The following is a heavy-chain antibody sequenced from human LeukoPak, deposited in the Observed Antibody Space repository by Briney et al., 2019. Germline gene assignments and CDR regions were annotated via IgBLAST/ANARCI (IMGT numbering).Heavy chain of an antibody. CDR1: GYTFTSYG. J-gene: IGHJ3*02. CDR3: ARDRTILVPAAKGGGAFDI. Sequence: ASVKVSCKASGYTFTSYGISWVRQAPGQGLEWMGWISAYNGNTNYAQKFQGRVTMTRDTSISTAYMELSRLRSDDTAVYYCARDRTILVPAAKGGGAFDIWGQGTMVTVSS. V-gene: IGHV1-18*01. CDR2: ISAYNGNT. D-gene: IGHD2-2*01.